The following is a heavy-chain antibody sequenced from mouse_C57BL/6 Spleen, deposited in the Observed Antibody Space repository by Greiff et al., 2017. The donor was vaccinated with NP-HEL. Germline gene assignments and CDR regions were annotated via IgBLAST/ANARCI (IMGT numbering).Heavy chain of an antibody. Sequence: QVQLQQSGAELVRPGASVTLSCKASGYTFTGYEMHWVKQTPVHGLEWIGAIDPETGGTAYNQKFKGKAILTADKSSSTAYMELRSLTSEDSAVYYCTRWAISSIYYYGSSYRYAMGYWGPGTSVTVSS. CDR3: TRWAISSIYYYGSSYRYAMGY. J-gene: IGHJ4*01. V-gene: IGHV1-15*01. CDR1: GYTFTGYE. D-gene: IGHD1-1*01. CDR2: IDPETGGT.